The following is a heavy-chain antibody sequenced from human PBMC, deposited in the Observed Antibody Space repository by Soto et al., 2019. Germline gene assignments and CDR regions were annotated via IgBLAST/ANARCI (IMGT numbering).Heavy chain of an antibody. V-gene: IGHV3-9*01. CDR2: ISWNSGSI. J-gene: IGHJ4*02. D-gene: IGHD5-18*01. CDR3: ANDTDPAMGTSGIDS. CDR1: GFTFDDYA. Sequence: PGGSLRLSCTASGFTFDDYAMHWVRQAPGKGLEWVSSISWNSGSIGYADSVKGRFTISRDNAKNSLYLQMNSLTAEDAAFYYCANDTDPAMGTSGIDSWGQGTLVTVSS.